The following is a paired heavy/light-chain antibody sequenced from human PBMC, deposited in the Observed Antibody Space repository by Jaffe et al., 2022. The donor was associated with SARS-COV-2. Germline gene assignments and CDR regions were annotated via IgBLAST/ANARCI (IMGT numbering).Light chain of an antibody. V-gene: IGLV2-14*01. Sequence: QSALTQPASVSGSPGQSITISCTGTSSDVGGYNYVSWYQQHPGKAPKLMIYEVSNRPSGVSNRFSGSKSGNTASLTISGLQAEDEADYYCSSYTSSSTLHYVFGTGTKVTVL. CDR1: SSDVGGYNY. J-gene: IGLJ1*01. CDR2: EVS. CDR3: SSYTSSSTLHYV.
Heavy chain of an antibody. CDR1: GGTFSSYA. CDR3: ARARGGVYYYDSSGYYYFDY. D-gene: IGHD3-22*01. V-gene: IGHV1-69*01. J-gene: IGHJ4*02. CDR2: IIPIFGTA. Sequence: QVQLVQSGAEVKKPGSSVKVSCKASGGTFSSYAISWVRQAPGQGLEWMGGIIPIFGTANYAQKFQGRVTITADESTSTAYMELSSLRSEDTAVYYCARARGGVYYYDSSGYYYFDYWGQGTLVTVSS.